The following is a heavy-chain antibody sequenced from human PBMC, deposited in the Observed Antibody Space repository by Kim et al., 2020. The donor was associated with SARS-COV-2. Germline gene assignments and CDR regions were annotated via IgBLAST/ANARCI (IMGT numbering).Heavy chain of an antibody. CDR3: ARFLKYYDVWSGRGWFDP. D-gene: IGHD3-3*01. V-gene: IGHV3-7*01. CDR2: IKQDGSEK. Sequence: GGSLRLSCAASEFTFSSYWMSWFRQAPGKGLEWVANIKQDGSEKSDVDSVKGRFTISRDNAKNSLYLQMNSLRAEDTAVYYCARFLKYYDVWSGRGWFDPWGQGTLVTVSS. J-gene: IGHJ5*02. CDR1: EFTFSSYW.